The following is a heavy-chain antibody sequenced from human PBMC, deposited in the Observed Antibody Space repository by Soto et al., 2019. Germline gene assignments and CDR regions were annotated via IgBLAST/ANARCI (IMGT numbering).Heavy chain of an antibody. CDR1: GFTFSSYA. CDR3: AKGGGVAGTDALDI. Sequence: GGSLRLSCAASGFTFSSYAMSWVRQAPGKGLEWVSAISGSGGSTYYADSVKGRFTISRDNSKNTLYLQMNMLRAEDTAVYCCAKGGGVAGTDALDIWGQGTMVTVSS. J-gene: IGHJ3*02. V-gene: IGHV3-23*01. D-gene: IGHD2-15*01. CDR2: ISGSGGST.